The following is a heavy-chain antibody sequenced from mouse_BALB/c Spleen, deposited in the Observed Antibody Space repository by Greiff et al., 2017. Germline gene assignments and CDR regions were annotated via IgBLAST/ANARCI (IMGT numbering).Heavy chain of an antibody. Sequence: EVQLQQSGPGLVKPSQSLSLTCTVTGYSITSDYAWNWIRQFPGNKLEWMGYISYSGSTSYNPSLKSRISITRNTSKNQFFLQLNSVTTEDTATYYCARRGEIYDGYYAWFAYWGQGTLVTVSA. J-gene: IGHJ3*01. CDR2: ISYSGST. CDR1: GYSITSDYA. CDR3: ARRGEIYDGYYAWFAY. D-gene: IGHD2-3*01. V-gene: IGHV3-2*02.